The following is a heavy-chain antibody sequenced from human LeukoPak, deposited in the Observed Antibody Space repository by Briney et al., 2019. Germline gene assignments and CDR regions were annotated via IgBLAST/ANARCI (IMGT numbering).Heavy chain of an antibody. CDR2: ISGSGGST. Sequence: GGSLRLSCAASGFTFSSYAMSWVRQAPGKGLEWVSAISGSGGSTYYADSVKGRFTISRDNSKNTLYLQMNSLRAEDTALYYCAKSHDSSGAFDIWGQGTMVTVSS. CDR1: GFTFSSYA. J-gene: IGHJ3*02. CDR3: AKSHDSSGAFDI. V-gene: IGHV3-23*01. D-gene: IGHD3-22*01.